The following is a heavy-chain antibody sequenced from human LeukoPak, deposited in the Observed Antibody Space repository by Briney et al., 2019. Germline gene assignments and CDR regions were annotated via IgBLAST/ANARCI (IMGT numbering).Heavy chain of an antibody. D-gene: IGHD6-19*01. J-gene: IGHJ4*02. CDR1: GGTFSSYA. CDR3: ASEWLGHFDY. CDR2: IIPIFGTA. V-gene: IGHV1-69*05. Sequence: SVKVSCKASGGTFSSYAISWVRQAPGQGLEWMGGIIPIFGTANYAQKFQGRVTITRDTSASTAYMELSSLRSEDTAVYYCASEWLGHFDYWGQGTLVTVSS.